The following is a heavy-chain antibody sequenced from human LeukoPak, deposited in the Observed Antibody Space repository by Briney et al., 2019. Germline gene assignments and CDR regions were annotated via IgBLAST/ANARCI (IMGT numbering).Heavy chain of an antibody. V-gene: IGHV4-4*02. CDR1: GDSISTNEW. Sequence: SETLSLTCSVSGDSISTNEWWSWVRQPPGKGLEWIGEVFHSGSTNYDPSLKSRVTISVDKSKNQFSLKLSSVTAADTAVYYCARVSSGATTVDYWGQGTLVTVSS. D-gene: IGHD1-26*01. J-gene: IGHJ4*02. CDR2: VFHSGST. CDR3: ARVSSGATTVDY.